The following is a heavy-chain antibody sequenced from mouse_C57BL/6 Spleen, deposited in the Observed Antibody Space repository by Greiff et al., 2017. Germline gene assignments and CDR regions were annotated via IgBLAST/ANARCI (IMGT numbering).Heavy chain of an antibody. Sequence: VQLQQSGPELVKPGASVKISCKASGYSFTSYYIHWVKQRPGQGLEWIGWIYPGSGNTKYNEKFKGKATLTADTSSSTAYMQLSSLTSEDSAVXYCAREDDGYPAYWGKGTLVTVSA. CDR3: AREDDGYPAY. V-gene: IGHV1-66*01. J-gene: IGHJ3*01. D-gene: IGHD2-3*01. CDR2: IYPGSGNT. CDR1: GYSFTSYY.